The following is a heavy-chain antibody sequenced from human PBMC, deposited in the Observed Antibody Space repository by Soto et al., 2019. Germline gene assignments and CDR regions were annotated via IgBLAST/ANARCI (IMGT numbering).Heavy chain of an antibody. CDR2: ISGRGDST. J-gene: IGHJ4*02. CDR3: ARRGSGSYYDY. Sequence: EVQLLESGGGLVQPGGSLRLSCAASGFTFSTYAMRWVRQAPGKGLEWVSAISGRGDSTYYADSVKGRFTISRDNPKTTLYLQMNSLSAEDTAVYYCARRGSGSYYDYWGQGTLVTVSS. D-gene: IGHD1-26*01. V-gene: IGHV3-23*01. CDR1: GFTFSTYA.